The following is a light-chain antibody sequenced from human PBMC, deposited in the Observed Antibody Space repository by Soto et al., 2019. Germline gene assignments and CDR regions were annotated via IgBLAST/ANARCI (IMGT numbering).Light chain of an antibody. V-gene: IGLV2-11*01. CDR1: SSDVGGYNY. J-gene: IGLJ2*01. Sequence: QSALTQPRSVSGSPGQSVTISCTGTSSDVGGYNYVSWYQQHPGKAPKLMIYDVSKRPSGVPDRFSGPKSGNTASLTISGLQAEDEADYYCCSYAGSYTFPYVVFGGGTKLTVL. CDR2: DVS. CDR3: CSYAGSYTFPYVV.